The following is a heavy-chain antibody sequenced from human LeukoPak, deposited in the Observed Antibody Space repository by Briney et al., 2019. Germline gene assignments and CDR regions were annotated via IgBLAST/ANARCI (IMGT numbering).Heavy chain of an antibody. CDR3: ARDIDFHYAFDI. CDR1: GGSISSGDYY. J-gene: IGHJ3*02. CDR2: IYYSGST. Sequence: SETLSLTCTVSGGSISSGDYYWSWIRQPPGKGLEWIGYIYYSGSTYYNPSLKSRVTISVDTSKNQFSLKLSSVTAADTAVYYCARDIDFHYAFDIWGQGTMVTVSS. V-gene: IGHV4-30-4*08. D-gene: IGHD3/OR15-3a*01.